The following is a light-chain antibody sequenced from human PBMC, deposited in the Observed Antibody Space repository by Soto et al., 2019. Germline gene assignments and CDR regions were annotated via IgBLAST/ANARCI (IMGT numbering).Light chain of an antibody. Sequence: DIQMTQSPSCLSASVGDIVTITCHASQSISSYLNWYQQKPGKAPKLLIYAASSLQSGVPSRFSGSGSGTAFTLTISSLQPDDFATYYCQQYNSYPWTFGQGTKVDIK. CDR2: AAS. CDR3: QQYNSYPWT. J-gene: IGKJ1*01. CDR1: QSISSY. V-gene: IGKV1-39*01.